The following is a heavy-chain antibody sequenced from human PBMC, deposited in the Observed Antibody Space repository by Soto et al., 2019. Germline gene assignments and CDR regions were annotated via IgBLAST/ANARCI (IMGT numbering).Heavy chain of an antibody. D-gene: IGHD3-16*01. Sequence: QLVESGGGVVQPGTSLRLSCAASGFRFKSFVMHWVRQVPGKGLQWVALTSYDGNTKYYGDSVHGRFIVSRDNSKNTLDLQMDSLRLEDAALYYCARWGTTGGLELWGQGTLVSVSS. CDR2: TSYDGNTK. CDR1: GFRFKSFV. CDR3: ARWGTTGGLEL. V-gene: IGHV3-30*19. J-gene: IGHJ4*02.